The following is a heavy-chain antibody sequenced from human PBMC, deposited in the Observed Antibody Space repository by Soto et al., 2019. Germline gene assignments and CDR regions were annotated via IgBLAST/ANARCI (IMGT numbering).Heavy chain of an antibody. D-gene: IGHD6-19*01. CDR1: GFTFSSYS. J-gene: IGHJ6*02. V-gene: IGHV3-30-3*01. CDR3: ARDRVTSDWYGRYGMDV. CDR2: ISYDGSNK. Sequence: GSLRLSCAASGFTFSSYSMHWVRQAPGKGLEWVALISYDGSNKYYADSVKGRFTISRDNSKNTLYLQMNSLRAEDTAVYYCARDRVTSDWYGRYGMDVWGQGTTVTVSS.